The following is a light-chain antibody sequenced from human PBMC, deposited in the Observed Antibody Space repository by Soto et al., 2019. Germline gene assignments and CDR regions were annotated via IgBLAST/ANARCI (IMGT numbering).Light chain of an antibody. J-gene: IGKJ1*01. CDR1: QSVSTNS. Sequence: EVVLTQSPVTLSLSPGERATLSCRASQSVSTNSLAWYQQKPGQAPRLLIFGASTRATGIPDRFSASGSGTDFTLTISRLEPEDFAVYYCQHYGSSPAPFGQGTKVEIK. V-gene: IGKV3-20*01. CDR3: QHYGSSPAP. CDR2: GAS.